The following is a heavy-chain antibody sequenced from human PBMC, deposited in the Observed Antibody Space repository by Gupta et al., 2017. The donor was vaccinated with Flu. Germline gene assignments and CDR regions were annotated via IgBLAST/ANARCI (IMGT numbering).Heavy chain of an antibody. V-gene: IGHV3-23*01. Sequence: EVQLLESGGGLVQPGESLRLSCTASGFTFSNYAMSWVRQAPGKGLEWVSAISGSGDDTYYADSVKGRFTISRDNSKNTMYLQMNSLRVEDTAVYYCSKGVLGYCSSSSCLAYWFDPWGQGTLVTVSS. D-gene: IGHD2-2*01. CDR3: SKGVLGYCSSSSCLAYWFDP. CDR1: GFTFSNYA. J-gene: IGHJ5*02. CDR2: ISGSGDDT.